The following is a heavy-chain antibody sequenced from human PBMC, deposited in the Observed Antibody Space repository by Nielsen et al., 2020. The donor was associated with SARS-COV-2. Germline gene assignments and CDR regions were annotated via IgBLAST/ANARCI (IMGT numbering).Heavy chain of an antibody. CDR2: ISYDGSNK. CDR3: AREGEYGLGSYYNPVVGY. J-gene: IGHJ4*02. CDR1: GFTFSSYA. D-gene: IGHD3-10*01. V-gene: IGHV3-30-3*01. Sequence: GESLKISCAASGFTFSSYAMPWVRPAPGKGLERVAVISYDGSNKYYADPVKGRFTISSDNSKNTLYLQMNSLRAEDTAVYYCAREGEYGLGSYYNPVVGYWGQGTLVTVSS.